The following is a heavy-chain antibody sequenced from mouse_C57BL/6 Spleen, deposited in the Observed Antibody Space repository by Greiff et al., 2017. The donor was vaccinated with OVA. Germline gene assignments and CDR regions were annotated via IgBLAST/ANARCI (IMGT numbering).Heavy chain of an antibody. J-gene: IGHJ2*01. CDR1: GYTFTDYE. D-gene: IGHD3-2*02. Sequence: VQLKESGAELVRPGASVTLSCKASGYTFTDYEMHWVKQTPVHGLEWIGAIDPETGGTAYNQKFKGKAILTADKSSSTAYMELRSLTSEDSAVYYCTRSPDSSGFDYWGQGTTLTVSS. CDR3: TRSPDSSGFDY. CDR2: IDPETGGT. V-gene: IGHV1-15*01.